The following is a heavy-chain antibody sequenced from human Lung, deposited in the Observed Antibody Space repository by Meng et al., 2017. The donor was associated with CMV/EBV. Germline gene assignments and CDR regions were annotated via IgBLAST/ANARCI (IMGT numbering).Heavy chain of an antibody. CDR2: IYGDGKT. J-gene: IGHJ4*02. Sequence: GGSLRLSCAASGFSVSENYVSWVRQAPGKGLSWVSVIYGDGKTYYSDSVVGRFTISRDNSRNTVFLQMNNLGADDTANYFGARGSVYFDRWGQGTLVTVSS. CDR1: GFSVSENY. D-gene: IGHD5/OR15-5a*01. V-gene: IGHV3-53*01. CDR3: ARGSVYFDR.